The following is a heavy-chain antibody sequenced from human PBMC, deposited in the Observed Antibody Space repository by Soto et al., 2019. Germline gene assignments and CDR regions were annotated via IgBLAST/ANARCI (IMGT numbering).Heavy chain of an antibody. CDR2: MSYDGSNK. J-gene: IGHJ4*02. CDR3: ARAYSTGWSLPFDN. D-gene: IGHD6-19*01. CDR1: GFTCSSYT. Sequence: QVPLVESGGGVVQPEKSLRLSCAASGFTCSSYTMHWVRQAPGKGLEWVAVMSYDGSNKYYADSVKGRFTISRDNSKNTLYLQMNSLRTDDTAVYYCARAYSTGWSLPFDNWGQGTLVTVSS. V-gene: IGHV3-30-3*01.